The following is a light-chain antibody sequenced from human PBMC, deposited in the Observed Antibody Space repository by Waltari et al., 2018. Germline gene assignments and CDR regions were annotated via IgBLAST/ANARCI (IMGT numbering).Light chain of an antibody. CDR3: QQSYSSPYT. J-gene: IGKJ2*01. Sequence: DIQMTQSPSSLSASVGDRVVITCRASQSISSYLNWYQQETGKAPNLLIYKSANLQSGVPSRFSGSGSGTDFTLTIISLQPEDFATYYCQQSYSSPYTFGQGTKVEIK. CDR2: KSA. CDR1: QSISSY. V-gene: IGKV1-39*01.